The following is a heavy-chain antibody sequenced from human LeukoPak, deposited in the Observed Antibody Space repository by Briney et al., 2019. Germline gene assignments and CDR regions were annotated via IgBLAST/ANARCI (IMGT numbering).Heavy chain of an antibody. J-gene: IGHJ6*03. CDR3: ARDRATVTTYYYYYYMDV. V-gene: IGHV1-18*01. Sequence: ASVKVSCEASGYTFTSYGISWVRQAPGQGLEWMGWISAYNGNTSYAQKFQGRVTMTRDMSTSTVYMELSSLRSEDTAVYYCARDRATVTTYYYYYYMDVWGKGTTVTVSS. CDR1: GYTFTSYG. CDR2: ISAYNGNT. D-gene: IGHD4-11*01.